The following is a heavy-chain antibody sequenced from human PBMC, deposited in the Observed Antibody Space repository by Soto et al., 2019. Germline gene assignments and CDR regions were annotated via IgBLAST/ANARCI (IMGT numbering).Heavy chain of an antibody. Sequence: GGSLRLSCAASGLNFSILAMSWVRRAPGKGLEWVSTTGYSRLTTYYADSVKGRFTVSRDNSKNTLDLQMSSLRAEDTAVYYCATVYSTSRSFDYWGQGTLVTVSS. CDR3: ATVYSTSRSFDY. V-gene: IGHV3-23*01. J-gene: IGHJ4*02. CDR2: TGYSRLTT. CDR1: GLNFSILA. D-gene: IGHD6-6*01.